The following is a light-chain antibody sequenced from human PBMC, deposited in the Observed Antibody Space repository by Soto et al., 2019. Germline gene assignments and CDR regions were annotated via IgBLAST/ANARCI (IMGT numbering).Light chain of an antibody. CDR1: SSNIGSNT. CDR3: AAWDDSLNGPV. CDR2: SNI. V-gene: IGLV1-44*01. Sequence: QSVLTQPPSASGTPGQRVTISCCGSSSNIGSNTVNWYQQIPGTAPKLLIYSNIQRPSGVPDRFSGSKSGTSASLAISGLQSEDEADYYCAAWDDSLNGPVFGTGTKVTVL. J-gene: IGLJ1*01.